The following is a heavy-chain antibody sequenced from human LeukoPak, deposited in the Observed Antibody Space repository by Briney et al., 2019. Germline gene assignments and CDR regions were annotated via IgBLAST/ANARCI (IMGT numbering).Heavy chain of an antibody. CDR3: ARYCSGGSCYPYYFDY. CDR2: ISSSSSYI. CDR1: GFTFSSYS. J-gene: IGHJ4*02. Sequence: GGSLRLSCAASGFTFSSYSMNWVRQAPGKGLEWVSSISSSSSYIYCADSVKGRFTISRDNAKNSLYLQMNSLRAEDTAVYYCARYCSGGSCYPYYFDYWGQGTLVTVSS. V-gene: IGHV3-21*01. D-gene: IGHD2-15*01.